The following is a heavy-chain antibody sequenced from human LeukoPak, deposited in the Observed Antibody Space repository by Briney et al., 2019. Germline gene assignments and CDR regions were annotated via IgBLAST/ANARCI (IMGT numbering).Heavy chain of an antibody. J-gene: IGHJ5*02. V-gene: IGHV3-66*01. Sequence: GGSLRLSCAASGLTVSSNYMSWVRQAPGKGLEWVSVIYSGGSTYYADSVKGRFTISRDNSKNTLYLQMNSLRAEDTAVYYCARVNYDILTGPAGVLGNWFDPWGQGTLVTVSS. CDR3: ARVNYDILTGPAGVLGNWFDP. CDR1: GLTVSSNY. D-gene: IGHD3-9*01. CDR2: IYSGGST.